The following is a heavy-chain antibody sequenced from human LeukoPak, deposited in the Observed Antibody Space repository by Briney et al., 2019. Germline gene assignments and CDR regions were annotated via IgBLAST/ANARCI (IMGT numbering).Heavy chain of an antibody. J-gene: IGHJ4*02. D-gene: IGHD6-19*01. CDR1: GDSISSSSYY. CDR3: ARYSSGFRPNFAS. CDR2: IYYSGTT. Sequence: SETLSLTCTVSGDSISSSSYYWGWIRQPPGRGLEWIGSIYYSGTTYYNLSLKSRVTISVDTSKNQFSLNLSSVTAADTAVYYCARYSSGFRPNFASWDQGTLVTVSS. V-gene: IGHV4-39*07.